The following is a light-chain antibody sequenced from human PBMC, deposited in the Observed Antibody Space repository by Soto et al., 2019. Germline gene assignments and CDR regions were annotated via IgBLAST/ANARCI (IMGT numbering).Light chain of an antibody. Sequence: EIVMTQSPATLSVSPGERATLSCRASQSVSSSLAWFQQKRGQAPRLLIFGASTRSTGIPARFSGGGSGTEFTLTISSLQSEDYAVYYCQQYYDWPRTFGQGTKVEIK. CDR3: QQYYDWPRT. J-gene: IGKJ1*01. CDR1: QSVSSS. CDR2: GAS. V-gene: IGKV3-15*01.